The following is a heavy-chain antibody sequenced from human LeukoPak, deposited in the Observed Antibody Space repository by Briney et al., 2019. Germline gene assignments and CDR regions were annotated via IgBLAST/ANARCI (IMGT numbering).Heavy chain of an antibody. D-gene: IGHD1-14*01. CDR2: ISGGGNRT. CDR1: GFTFSSYA. CDR3: AKRALETTGPFNC. V-gene: IGHV3-23*01. Sequence: GGSLRLSCAASGFTFSSYAMSWVRQAPGKGLEWVAVISGGGNRTYYADSVKGRFTISRDNSKNTLYLQVNSLRAEDTAAYYCAKRALETTGPFNCWGEGTLVTVSS. J-gene: IGHJ4*02.